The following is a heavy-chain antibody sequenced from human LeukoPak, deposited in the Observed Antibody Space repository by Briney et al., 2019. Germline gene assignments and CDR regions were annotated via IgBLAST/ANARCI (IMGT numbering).Heavy chain of an antibody. V-gene: IGHV4-34*01. CDR2: INHSGST. Sequence: KPSETLSLTCAVYGGSFSGYYWGWIRQPPGKGLQWIGEINHSGSTNYNPSLKSRVTISVDTSKNQFSLKLSSVTAADTAVYYCARGRGYAYYYYMDVWGKGTTVTVSS. CDR3: ARGRGYAYYYYMDV. D-gene: IGHD3-22*01. J-gene: IGHJ6*03. CDR1: GGSFSGYY.